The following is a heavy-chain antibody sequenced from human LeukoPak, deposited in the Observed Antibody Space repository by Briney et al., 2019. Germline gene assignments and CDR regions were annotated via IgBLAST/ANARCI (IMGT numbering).Heavy chain of an antibody. J-gene: IGHJ5*02. CDR3: AKDHSSWYPSWFDP. CDR2: IWYDGSNK. V-gene: IGHV3-33*06. D-gene: IGHD6-13*01. Sequence: GGSLRLSCAASGFTFSSYGMHWVRQAPGKGLEWVAVIWYDGSNKYYADSVKGRFTISRDNSKNTLYLQMNSLRAEDTAVYYCAKDHSSWYPSWFDPWGQGTLVTVSS. CDR1: GFTFSSYG.